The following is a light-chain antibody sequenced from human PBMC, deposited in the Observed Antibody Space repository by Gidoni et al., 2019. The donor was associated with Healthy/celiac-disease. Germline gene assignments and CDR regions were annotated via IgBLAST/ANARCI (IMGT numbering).Light chain of an antibody. CDR3: QQSYSTPQLT. Sequence: DIRMTQSPSSLSASVGDRVTITCRASQSISSYLNWYQQKPGKAPKLLIYAASSLQSGVPSRFSGSGSGTDFTLTISSLQPADFATYYCQQSYSTPQLTFGGGTKVEIK. J-gene: IGKJ4*01. V-gene: IGKV1-39*01. CDR1: QSISSY. CDR2: AAS.